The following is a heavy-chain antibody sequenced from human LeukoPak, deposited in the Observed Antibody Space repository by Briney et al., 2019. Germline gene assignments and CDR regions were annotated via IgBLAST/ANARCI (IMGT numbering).Heavy chain of an antibody. CDR1: GYTFTSYG. J-gene: IGHJ3*02. V-gene: IGHV1-18*01. D-gene: IGHD5-24*01. CDR3: ARDEEMATITGAFDI. Sequence: ASVKVSCKASGYTFTSYGISWVRQAPGQGLEWMGWISAYNGNTSYAQKLQGRVTMTTDTSTSTAYMELRSLRSDDTAVYYCARDEEMATITGAFDIWGQGTMVTVSS. CDR2: ISAYNGNT.